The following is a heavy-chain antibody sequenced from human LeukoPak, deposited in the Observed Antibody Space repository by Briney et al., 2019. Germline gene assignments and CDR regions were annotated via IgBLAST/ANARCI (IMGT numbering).Heavy chain of an antibody. J-gene: IGHJ4*02. CDR3: ARDLVKYCSGGSCPKDY. CDR2: ISSSGSTI. D-gene: IGHD2-15*01. CDR1: GFTFNSYE. Sequence: GGSLRLSCAASGFTFNSYEMNWVRQAPGKGLEWVSYISSSGSTIYYADSVKGRFTISRDNAKNSLYLQMNSLRAEDTAVYYCARDLVKYCSGGSCPKDYWGQGTLVTVSS. V-gene: IGHV3-48*03.